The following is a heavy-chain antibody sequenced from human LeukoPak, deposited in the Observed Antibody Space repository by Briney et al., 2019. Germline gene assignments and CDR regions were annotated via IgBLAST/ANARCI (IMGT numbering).Heavy chain of an antibody. CDR3: AREGLDPFDY. V-gene: IGHV3-48*01. CDR2: ISSSSSTI. J-gene: IGHJ4*02. Sequence: GGSLRLSCAASGFTFSTYAMSWVRQAPGKGLEWVSYISSSSSTIYYADSVKGRFTISRDNAKNSLYLQMNSLRAEDTAVYYCAREGLDPFDYWGQGTLVTVSS. CDR1: GFTFSTYA.